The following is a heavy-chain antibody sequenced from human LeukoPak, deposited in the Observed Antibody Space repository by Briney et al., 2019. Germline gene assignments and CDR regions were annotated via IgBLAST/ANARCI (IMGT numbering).Heavy chain of an antibody. CDR1: GYAFTSYG. J-gene: IGHJ4*02. D-gene: IGHD2-15*01. CDR2: ISVNNGNT. Sequence: ASVKVSCKAYGYAFTSYGISWVRQAPGQGLEWMGWISVNNGNTHYAQKFQGRVTMTTDTSTSTAYMELRSLRSDDTAVYYCARREVTLRILDYWGQGTLVTVSS. V-gene: IGHV1-18*01. CDR3: ARREVTLRILDY.